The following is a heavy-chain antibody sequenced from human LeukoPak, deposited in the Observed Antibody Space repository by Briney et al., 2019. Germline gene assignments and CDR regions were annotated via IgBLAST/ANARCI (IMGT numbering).Heavy chain of an antibody. CDR1: GFSFSSSW. Sequence: PGGSLRLSCAASGFSFSSSWMSWVRQAPGKGLEWVANINEDGSKKYLVDSVRGRFTISRDNAGNSLVRHMNTLRADDTAVYYCARSIGCRGAGCDGVYYFDFWGQGTLVPVSS. D-gene: IGHD2-2*01. J-gene: IGHJ4*02. CDR2: INEDGSKK. V-gene: IGHV3-7*01. CDR3: ARSIGCRGAGCDGVYYFDF.